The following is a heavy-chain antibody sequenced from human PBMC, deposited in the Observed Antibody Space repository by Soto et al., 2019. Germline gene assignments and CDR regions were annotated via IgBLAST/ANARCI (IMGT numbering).Heavy chain of an antibody. CDR3: AIDLHNYGHYPTFDY. V-gene: IGHV3-30-3*01. CDR2: ISYDGSNK. CDR1: GFTFSSYA. Sequence: GGSLRLSCAASGFTFSSYAMHWVRQAPGKGLEWVAVISYDGSNKYYADSVKGRFTISRDNSKNTLYLQMNSLRAEDTAVYYCAIDLHNYGHYPTFDYWGQGTLVTVSS. D-gene: IGHD4-17*01. J-gene: IGHJ4*02.